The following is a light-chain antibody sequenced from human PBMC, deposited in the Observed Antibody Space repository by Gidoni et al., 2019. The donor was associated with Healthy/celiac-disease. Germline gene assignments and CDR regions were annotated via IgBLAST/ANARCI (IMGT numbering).Light chain of an antibody. CDR3: QQSYSRT. J-gene: IGKJ1*01. CDR1: QSISSY. CDR2: AAS. V-gene: IGKV1-39*01. Sequence: DIQMTQSPSSLSASVGDRVTITCRASQSISSYLNWYQQKPGKAPKLLIYAASSLQSGVPSRFSGSGSGTDFTLTISSLQPEDFATYYCQQSYSRTFGQXTKVEIK.